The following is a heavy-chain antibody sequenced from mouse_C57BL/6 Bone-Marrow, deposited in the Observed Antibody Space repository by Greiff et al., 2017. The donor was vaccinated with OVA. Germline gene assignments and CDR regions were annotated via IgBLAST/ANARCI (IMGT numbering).Heavy chain of an antibody. CDR3: ARGANWDEGYFDV. Sequence: VQLQQSGAELVRPGTSVKVSCKASGYAFTNYLIEWVKQRPGQGLEWIGVINPGSGGTNYNEKFQGKATLTADKSSSTAYMQLSSLTSEDSAVYFCARGANWDEGYFDVWGTGTTVTVSS. CDR1: GYAFTNYL. J-gene: IGHJ1*03. CDR2: INPGSGGT. V-gene: IGHV1-54*01. D-gene: IGHD4-1*01.